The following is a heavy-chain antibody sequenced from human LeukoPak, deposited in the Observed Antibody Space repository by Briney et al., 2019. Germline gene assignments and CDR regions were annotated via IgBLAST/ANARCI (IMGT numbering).Heavy chain of an antibody. CDR3: ARAKYSNRWNDAFDI. J-gene: IGHJ3*02. CDR2: ISSSGSSI. CDR1: GFTFSSYE. Sequence: GGSLRLSCAASGFTFSSYEMNWVRQAPGKGLEWVSYISSSGSSISYADSVKGRFTISRDNAMNSLYLQMNSLRAEDTAVYYCARAKYSNRWNDAFDIWGQGTMVTVSS. D-gene: IGHD6-13*01. V-gene: IGHV3-48*03.